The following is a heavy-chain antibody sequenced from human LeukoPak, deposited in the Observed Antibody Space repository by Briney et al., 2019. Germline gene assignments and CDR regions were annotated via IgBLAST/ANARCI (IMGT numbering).Heavy chain of an antibody. CDR1: GGSIRSYY. J-gene: IGHJ3*02. V-gene: IGHV4-59*01. CDR2: FYYSGSS. Sequence: KPSETLSLTCTVSGGSIRSYYWSWIRQPPGKGLEWIGYFYYSGSSNYNPSLKSRVTISGDTSKNQFSPKVSSVTAADTAIYYCARVSPAVGAFDIWGRGTMVTVSS. CDR3: ARVSPAVGAFDI. D-gene: IGHD6-13*01.